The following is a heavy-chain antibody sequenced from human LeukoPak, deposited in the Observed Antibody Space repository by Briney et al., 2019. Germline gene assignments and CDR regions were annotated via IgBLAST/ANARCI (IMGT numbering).Heavy chain of an antibody. CDR3: AKSRVGYDY. J-gene: IGHJ4*02. V-gene: IGHV3-23*01. CDR2: ISPSGGYT. CDR1: GFTFSTYA. Sequence: PGGSLRLSCAASGFTFSTYAMSWVRQAPGKGLEWVSSISPSGGYTYYADSVKGRFTISRDNSKNTPHLQMNSLRAEDTAVYYCAKSRVGYDYWGQGTLVTVSS. D-gene: IGHD5-12*01.